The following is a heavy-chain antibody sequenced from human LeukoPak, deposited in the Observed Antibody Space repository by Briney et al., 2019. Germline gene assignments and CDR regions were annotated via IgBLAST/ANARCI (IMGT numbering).Heavy chain of an antibody. CDR2: IWYDGSNK. J-gene: IGHJ4*02. CDR1: GFIFSTYG. CDR3: VREKSGYTNGWYLFDY. V-gene: IGHV3-33*01. Sequence: GGSLRLSCEASGFIFSTYGMHWVRQAPGKGLEWVAVIWYDGSNKYYADSVKGRFTISRDNSKNTLYLQMSSLRAEDTAVYYCVREKSGYTNGWYLFDYWGQGTLVTVSS. D-gene: IGHD6-19*01.